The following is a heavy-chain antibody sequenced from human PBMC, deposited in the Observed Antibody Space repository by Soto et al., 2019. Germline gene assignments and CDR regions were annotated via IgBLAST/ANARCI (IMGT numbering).Heavy chain of an antibody. V-gene: IGHV3-23*01. CDR3: ARDPIAARLYWFDP. Sequence: GGSLRLSCAASGFTFSSYAMSWVRQAPGKGLEWVSAISGSGGSTYYADSVKGRFTISRDNAKNSLYLQMNSLRAEDTAVYYCARDPIAARLYWFDPWGQGTLVT. J-gene: IGHJ5*02. CDR1: GFTFSSYA. D-gene: IGHD6-6*01. CDR2: ISGSGGST.